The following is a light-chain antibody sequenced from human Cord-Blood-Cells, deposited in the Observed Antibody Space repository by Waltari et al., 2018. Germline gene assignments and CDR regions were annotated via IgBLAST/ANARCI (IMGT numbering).Light chain of an antibody. CDR3: CSYAGSSTLV. CDR1: SSDVGSYNL. V-gene: IGLV2-23*01. J-gene: IGLJ3*02. Sequence: QSALTQPASVSGSPGQSITISCTGPSSDVGSYNLVSWYQQHPGKAPKLMIYEGSKRPSGVSNRFSGPKSGNTASLTISGLQAEDEADYYCCSYAGSSTLVFGGGTKLTVL. CDR2: EGS.